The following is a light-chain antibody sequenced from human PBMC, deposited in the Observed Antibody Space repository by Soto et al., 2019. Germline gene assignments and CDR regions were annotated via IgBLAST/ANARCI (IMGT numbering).Light chain of an antibody. J-gene: IGLJ2*01. CDR1: SSDIGDYDY. CDR3: SSYARRNNLL. V-gene: IGLV2-8*01. CDR2: DVT. Sequence: QSALTQPPSASGSPGQSVTISCTGTSSDIGDYDYVSWYQQHPGKAPKLIIYDVTKRPSGVPDRFSGSKSGNSASLTVSGLQAEDEGDYFCSSYARRNNLLFGGGTKLTVL.